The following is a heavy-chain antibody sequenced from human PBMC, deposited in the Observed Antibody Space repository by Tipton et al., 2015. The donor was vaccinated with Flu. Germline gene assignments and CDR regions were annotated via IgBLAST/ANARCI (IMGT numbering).Heavy chain of an antibody. CDR3: AREGGNFGSENYLTFDS. D-gene: IGHD3-16*01. J-gene: IGHJ4*02. V-gene: IGHV4-38-2*02. Sequence: TLSLTCSVSGDAIRSGYLWAWIRQPPGRGLEWIGNIFRTGSTYLNPSLKGRVAISVDTSKNQFSLKLSSVTAADTAVYFCAREGGNFGSENYLTFDSWGQGTLVTVSS. CDR1: GDAIRSGYL. CDR2: IFRTGST.